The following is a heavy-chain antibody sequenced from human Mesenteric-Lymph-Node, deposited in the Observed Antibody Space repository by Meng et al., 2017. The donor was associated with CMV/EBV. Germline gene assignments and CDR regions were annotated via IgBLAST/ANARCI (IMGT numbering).Heavy chain of an antibody. D-gene: IGHD4-11*01. CDR3: ARPTLVYSMRVGMDV. J-gene: IGHJ6*02. Sequence: GESLKISCAASGFTFSDYYMNWVRQAPGKGLEWVSSISSSSTIYYADSVKGRFTTSRDNAKNSLYLQMNSLRAEDTAVYYCARPTLVYSMRVGMDVWGQGTTVTVSS. CDR1: GFTFSDYY. V-gene: IGHV3-69-1*01. CDR2: ISSSSTI.